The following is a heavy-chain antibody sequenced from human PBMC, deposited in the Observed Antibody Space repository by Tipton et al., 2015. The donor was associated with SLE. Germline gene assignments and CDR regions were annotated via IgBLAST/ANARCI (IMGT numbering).Heavy chain of an antibody. Sequence: SLRLSCAASGFTFDDYAMHWVRQAPGKGLEWVSLISWDGGSTYYADSVKGRFTISRDNSKNSLYLQMNSLRAEDTALYYCAKDNGAEYSSSWVDYWGQGTLVTVSS. J-gene: IGHJ4*02. CDR1: GFTFDDYA. CDR2: ISWDGGST. D-gene: IGHD6-13*01. CDR3: AKDNGAEYSSSWVDY. V-gene: IGHV3-43D*03.